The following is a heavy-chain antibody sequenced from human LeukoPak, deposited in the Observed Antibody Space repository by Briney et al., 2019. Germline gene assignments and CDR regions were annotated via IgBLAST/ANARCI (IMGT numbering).Heavy chain of an antibody. D-gene: IGHD6-25*01. V-gene: IGHV3-23*01. CDR3: ARGGLPRTFDI. CDR2: IGGSGTIT. Sequence: HSRGSLRLSCAASGFTFNHYAMTWVRQAPGKGLECVASIGGSGTITYYADSVKGRFTISRDNSKNTVYLQMDSLRAEDTAVYYCARGGLPRTFDIWGQGTMVTVSS. J-gene: IGHJ3*02. CDR1: GFTFNHYA.